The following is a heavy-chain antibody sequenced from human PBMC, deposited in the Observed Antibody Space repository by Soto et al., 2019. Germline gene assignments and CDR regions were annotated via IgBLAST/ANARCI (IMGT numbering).Heavy chain of an antibody. D-gene: IGHD2-21*02. Sequence: QVQLVQSGPEEKKPGASVKISCKASGYTFTTYAMHWVRQAPGQRLEWMGWINTGNGNTKYSQNFQGRVTITRDTSASTAYMEMNSLSSEDTAVYYCARAYCGGDCSGDYWGQGTLVTVSS. J-gene: IGHJ4*02. V-gene: IGHV1-3*04. CDR1: GYTFTTYA. CDR2: INTGNGNT. CDR3: ARAYCGGDCSGDY.